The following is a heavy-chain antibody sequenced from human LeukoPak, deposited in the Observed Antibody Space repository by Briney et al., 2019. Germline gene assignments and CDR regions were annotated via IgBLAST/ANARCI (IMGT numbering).Heavy chain of an antibody. Sequence: DSGKLSCKASGYTFTSYGISWVRQAPGQGLEWMGWVSTYNGNTNYAHKLQVRVTMTTDSSPSIAYMELSSLRSDDRAVYYCGRAVADYWGQGTLVTVSS. CDR3: GRAVADY. CDR1: GYTFTSYG. CDR2: VSTYNGNT. V-gene: IGHV1-18*01. J-gene: IGHJ4*02. D-gene: IGHD6-19*01.